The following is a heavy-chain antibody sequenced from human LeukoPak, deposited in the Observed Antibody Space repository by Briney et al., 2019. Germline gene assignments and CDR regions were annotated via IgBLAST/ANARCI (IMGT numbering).Heavy chain of an antibody. Sequence: ASVKVSCKASGYTFTSYYMHWVRQAPGQGLEWMGIINPSGGSTSNAQKFQGRVTMTRDTSTSTVYMELSSLTSEDTAVYFCAREWGSGSYYFDYWGQGTLVTVSS. V-gene: IGHV1-46*01. CDR1: GYTFTSYY. J-gene: IGHJ4*02. CDR3: AREWGSGSYYFDY. CDR2: INPSGGST. D-gene: IGHD1-26*01.